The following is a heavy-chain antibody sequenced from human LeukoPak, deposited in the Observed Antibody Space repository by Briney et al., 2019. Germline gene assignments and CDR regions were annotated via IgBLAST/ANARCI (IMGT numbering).Heavy chain of an antibody. Sequence: ASVKVSCKASGYTFTGYYMHWVRQAPGQGLEWMGWINPNSGGTNYAQKFQGRVTMTRDTSISTAFMELSRLRSDDTAVYYCATIMRLYSSLDFDYWGQGTLVTVSS. V-gene: IGHV1-2*02. CDR1: GYTFTGYY. J-gene: IGHJ4*02. CDR3: ATIMRLYSSLDFDY. D-gene: IGHD6-6*01. CDR2: INPNSGGT.